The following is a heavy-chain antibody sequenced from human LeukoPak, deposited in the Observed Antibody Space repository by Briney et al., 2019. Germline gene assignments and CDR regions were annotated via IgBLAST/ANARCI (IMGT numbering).Heavy chain of an antibody. CDR3: VRGRGPGYCTSSTCHCFDY. V-gene: IGHV3-33*01. J-gene: IGHJ4*02. CDR2: VWYDGTNK. CDR1: GFTFGSFG. D-gene: IGHD2-8*01. Sequence: PGGSLRLSCTASGFTFGSFGMHWVRQAPGKGLEWVAVVWYDGTNKFYADSVKGRFTISRDNSMNTISLQMNSLRAEDSAVYFCVRGRGPGYCTSSTCHCFDYWGQGSLVTVSS.